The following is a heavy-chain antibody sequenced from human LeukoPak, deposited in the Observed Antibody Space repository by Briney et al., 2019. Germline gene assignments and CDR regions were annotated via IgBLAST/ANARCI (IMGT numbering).Heavy chain of an antibody. J-gene: IGHJ1*01. CDR1: GFIFSIHG. V-gene: IGHV3-23*01. CDR3: AKDDDWGRYKH. D-gene: IGHD3-16*01. Sequence: GGTLTLSCALSGFIFSIHGKNWARHAPGEGLEWVSGISASGDITYYTDSVRGRFTISRDNFKSTLSMQVNSLRAEDTAMYYCAKDDDWGRYKHWGQGTLVTVSS. CDR2: ISASGDIT.